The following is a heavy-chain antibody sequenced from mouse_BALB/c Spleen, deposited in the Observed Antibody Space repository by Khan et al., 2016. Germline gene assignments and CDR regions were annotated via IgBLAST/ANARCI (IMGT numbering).Heavy chain of an antibody. V-gene: IGHV2-2*02. CDR3: ARNSRLRGMDY. J-gene: IGHJ4*01. D-gene: IGHD2-2*01. CDR1: GFSFTNYG. Sequence: QVQLKQSGPGLVQPSQSLSITCTVSGFSFTNYGIYWVRQSPGKGLEWLGVIWSGGSTDYNAAFISRLSISKDKSKSQVFFKMNSLQANDTAIYYCARNSRLRGMDYWGQGTSVTVSS. CDR2: IWSGGST.